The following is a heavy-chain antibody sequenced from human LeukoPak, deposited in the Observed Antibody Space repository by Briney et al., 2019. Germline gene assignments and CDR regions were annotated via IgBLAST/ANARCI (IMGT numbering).Heavy chain of an antibody. CDR3: ASATSWLPFDY. CDR1: GFTFSSYW. J-gene: IGHJ4*02. Sequence: PGGSLRLSCAASGFTFSSYWMSWVRQAPGKGLEWVANIKQDGSEKYYVDSVKGRFTISRDNAKNSLCLQMNSLRAEDTAVYYCASATSWLPFDYWGQGTLVTVSS. D-gene: IGHD5-12*01. V-gene: IGHV3-7*01. CDR2: IKQDGSEK.